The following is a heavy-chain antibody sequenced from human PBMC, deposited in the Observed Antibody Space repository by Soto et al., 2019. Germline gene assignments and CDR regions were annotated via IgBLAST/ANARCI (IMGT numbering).Heavy chain of an antibody. D-gene: IGHD1-26*01. J-gene: IGHJ4*02. CDR2: IYYSGST. CDR3: ARGLLRYYFDY. CDR1: GGSISSYY. V-gene: IGHV4-59*01. Sequence: SETLSLTCTVSGGSISSYYWSWIRQPPGKGLEWIGYIYYSGSTNYNPSLKSRVTISVDTSKNQFSLKLSSVTAADTAVYYCARGLLRYYFDYWGQGTLVTVSS.